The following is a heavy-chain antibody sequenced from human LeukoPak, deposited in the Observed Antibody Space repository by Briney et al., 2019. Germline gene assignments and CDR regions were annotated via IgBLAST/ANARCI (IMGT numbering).Heavy chain of an antibody. CDR2: IYYSGST. Sequence: SQTLSLTCTVSGGSISSGGYYWSWIRQPPGKGLEWSGYIYYSGSTYYNPSLKGRVTISVDTSKNQFSLKLSSVTAADTAVYYCARAESLELGDWGQGTMVTVSS. D-gene: IGHD1-7*01. V-gene: IGHV4-31*03. CDR3: ARAESLELGD. J-gene: IGHJ3*01. CDR1: GGSISSGGYY.